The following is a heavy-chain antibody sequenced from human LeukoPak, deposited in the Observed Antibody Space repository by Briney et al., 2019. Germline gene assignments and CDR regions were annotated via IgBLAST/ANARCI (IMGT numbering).Heavy chain of an antibody. Sequence: GASVKVSCKASGYTFTTYALNWVRQAPGQGLEWMGWIKTNTGNPTYAPGFTGRFVFSLDTSLDTAYLHISNLKAEDSAVYYCARLGDTPYYYPSLYYFDYWGQGSLVTVSS. CDR2: IKTNTGNP. V-gene: IGHV7-4-1*02. J-gene: IGHJ4*02. D-gene: IGHD3-10*01. CDR1: GYTFTTYA. CDR3: ARLGDTPYYYPSLYYFDY.